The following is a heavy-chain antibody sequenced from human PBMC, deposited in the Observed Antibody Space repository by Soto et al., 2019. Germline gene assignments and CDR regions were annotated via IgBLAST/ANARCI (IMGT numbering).Heavy chain of an antibody. CDR3: ARALYRRGTYSAFDI. V-gene: IGHV1-18*01. CDR1: GYTPTNYD. Sequence: QVPLVQSGPEVKKPGASVTVSCKTSGYTPTNYDIGWVRQAPGQGLEWMGWISAYNGNRNSAQKLQGRLTMTTDISTKTAYLELRSLRSDDTAGYFCARALYRRGTYSAFDIWGQGTLVTVSS. J-gene: IGHJ4*02. CDR2: ISAYNGNR. D-gene: IGHD3-16*01.